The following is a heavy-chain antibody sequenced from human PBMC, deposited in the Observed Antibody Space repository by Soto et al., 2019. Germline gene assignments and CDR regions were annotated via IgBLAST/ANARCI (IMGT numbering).Heavy chain of an antibody. J-gene: IGHJ6*02. Sequence: EVQLVESGGGLVQPGGSLRLSCLASEFTFNTYWMNWVRQAPGRGLEWVANIKDDGREKNYVDSVKGRFTISRDNAKNSLYLQMNSRRGEDTAVYFCARDWGTPGRGSAVGYYYHYGMDVWGQGTTVTVSS. CDR3: ARDWGTPGRGSAVGYYYHYGMDV. CDR1: EFTFNTYW. CDR2: IKDDGREK. V-gene: IGHV3-7*05. D-gene: IGHD6-19*01.